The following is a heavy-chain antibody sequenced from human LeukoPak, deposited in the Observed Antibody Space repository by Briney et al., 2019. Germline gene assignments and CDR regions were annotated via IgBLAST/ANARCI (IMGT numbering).Heavy chain of an antibody. D-gene: IGHD6-13*01. V-gene: IGHV3-23*01. CDR3: DGSLAAAKNGDY. Sequence: GGSLRLSCAASGFTFSSYAMSWVRQAPGKGLEWVSAISGCGGSTYYADSVKGRFTISGDNSKNTLYLQMNSLRAEDTAVYYCDGSLAAAKNGDYWGQGTLVTVSS. J-gene: IGHJ4*02. CDR1: GFTFSSYA. CDR2: ISGCGGST.